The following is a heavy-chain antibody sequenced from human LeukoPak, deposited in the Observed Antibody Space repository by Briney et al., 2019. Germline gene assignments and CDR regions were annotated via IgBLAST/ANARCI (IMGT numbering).Heavy chain of an antibody. J-gene: IGHJ4*02. V-gene: IGHV3-30*03. CDR2: ISDDGSNK. CDR1: GFTFSSYG. CDR3: ASSPTYCSSTSCYINY. D-gene: IGHD2-2*02. Sequence: PGGSLRLSCAASGFTFSSYGMHWVRQAPGKGLGWVAVISDDGSNKYYVDSVKGRFTISRDNSKNTLYLQMNSLRAEDTAVFYCASSPTYCSSTSCYINYWGQGALVTVSS.